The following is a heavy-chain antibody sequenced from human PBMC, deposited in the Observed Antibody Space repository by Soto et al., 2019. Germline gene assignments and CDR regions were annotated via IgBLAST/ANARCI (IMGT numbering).Heavy chain of an antibody. CDR1: GYTFTSYD. D-gene: IGHD6-19*01. J-gene: IGHJ5*02. Sequence: ASVKVSCKASGYTFTSYDINWVRQATGQGLEWMGWMNPNSGNTGYAQKFQGRVTMTRNTSISTAYMELSSLRSEDTAVYYCARVVYSSGWYLHRELPWGFAPWGQGPLVTVSS. CDR3: ARVVYSSGWYLHRELPWGFAP. V-gene: IGHV1-8*01. CDR2: MNPNSGNT.